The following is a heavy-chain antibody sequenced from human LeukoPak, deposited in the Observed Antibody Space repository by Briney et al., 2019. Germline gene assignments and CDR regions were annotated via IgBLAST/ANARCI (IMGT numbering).Heavy chain of an antibody. CDR2: IYYSGST. J-gene: IGHJ4*02. CDR1: GGSISSSSYY. V-gene: IGHV4-39*01. Sequence: SETLSLTCTVSGGSISSSSYYWGWIRQPPGKGLEWIGSIYYSGSTYYNPSLKSRVTISVDTSKNQFSLKLSSVTAADTAVYYWARQYCSSSSCYGGVYSNFDYWGQGTLVTVSS. CDR3: ARQYCSSSSCYGGVYSNFDY. D-gene: IGHD2-2*01.